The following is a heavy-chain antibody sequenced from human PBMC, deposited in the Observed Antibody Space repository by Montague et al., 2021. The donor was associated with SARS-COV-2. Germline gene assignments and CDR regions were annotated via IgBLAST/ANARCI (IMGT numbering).Heavy chain of an antibody. D-gene: IGHD5-24*01. J-gene: IGHJ5*02. Sequence: CAISGDSVTVTWNSGEDRKSTRPNCSQGRRWTDDICWKKNEYAISVKSRITVNPDTSKNQFSRLLNSVTPEDTAVYYCARGWQKRFDPWGQGTLVTVSS. V-gene: IGHV6-1*01. CDR1: GDSVTVTWN. CDR3: ARGWQKRFDP. CDR2: TDDICWKKN.